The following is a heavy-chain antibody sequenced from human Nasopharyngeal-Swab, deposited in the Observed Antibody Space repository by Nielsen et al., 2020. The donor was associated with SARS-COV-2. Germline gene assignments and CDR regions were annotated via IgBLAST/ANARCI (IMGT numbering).Heavy chain of an antibody. CDR2: ISSSTSYI. Sequence: GESLKISCAASGFTFSNYNMNWVRQAPGKGLEWVSSISSSTSYIYYADSVKGRFTISRDNAKNSLYLQMNSLRAEDTAVYYCASDGLDYDFWSAYFMDVWGQGTTVTVSS. V-gene: IGHV3-21*01. D-gene: IGHD3-3*01. CDR3: ASDGLDYDFWSAYFMDV. CDR1: GFTFSNYN. J-gene: IGHJ6*02.